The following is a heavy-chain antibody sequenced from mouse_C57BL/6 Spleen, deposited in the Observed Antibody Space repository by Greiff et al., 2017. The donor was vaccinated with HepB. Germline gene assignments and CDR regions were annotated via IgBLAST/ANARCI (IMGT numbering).Heavy chain of an antibody. V-gene: IGHV5-6*01. D-gene: IGHD1-1*01. CDR3: VCYYGSPYYYAMDY. CDR2: ISSGGSYT. J-gene: IGHJ4*01. Sequence: EVLLVESGGDLVKPGGSLKLSCAASGFTFSSYGMSWVRQTPDKRLGWVATISSGGSYTYYPDSVKGRFTISRDNAKNTLYLQMRCLKSEDTAMSYCVCYYGSPYYYAMDYWGQGTSVTVSS. CDR1: GFTFSSYG.